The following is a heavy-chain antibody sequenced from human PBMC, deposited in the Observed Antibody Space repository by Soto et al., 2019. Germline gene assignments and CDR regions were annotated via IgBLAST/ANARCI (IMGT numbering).Heavy chain of an antibody. CDR3: ARSPPCSSTSCYAGRNWFDP. CDR2: ISAYNCNT. Sequence: QVQLVQSGAEVKKPGASVKVSCKASGYTFTSYGISWVRQAPGQGLEGMGWISAYNCNTNYAQKLQGRVTITTATSTSTAYMGLRSLRSDDTAVYYGARSPPCSSTSCYAGRNWFDPWDQGTLDTVSS. J-gene: IGHJ5*02. D-gene: IGHD2-2*01. CDR1: GYTFTSYG. V-gene: IGHV1-18*01.